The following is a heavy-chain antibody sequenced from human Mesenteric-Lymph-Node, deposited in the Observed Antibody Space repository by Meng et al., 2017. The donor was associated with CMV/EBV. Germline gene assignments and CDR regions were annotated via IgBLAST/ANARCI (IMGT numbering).Heavy chain of an antibody. V-gene: IGHV3-48*04. D-gene: IGHD7-27*01. CDR2: ISGSSATM. CDR3: AREANWGDYRYYFDY. CDR1: GFTFSTYS. J-gene: IGHJ4*02. Sequence: GESLKISCAASGFTFSTYSMNWVRQAPGKGLEWVSYISGSSATMYYADSVKGRFTISRDNAKNSLYLQMNSLRAEDTALYYCAREANWGDYRYYFDYWGQGTLVTVSS.